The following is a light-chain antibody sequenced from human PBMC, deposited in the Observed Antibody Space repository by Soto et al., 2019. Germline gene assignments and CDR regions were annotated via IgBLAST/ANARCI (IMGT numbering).Light chain of an antibody. Sequence: DIQMTQSPSPLSASVGDRVSITCRASQSISRQLAWYQQKPGKAPNLLIYQASNLETGVPSRFTGSGSGTEFTLTISSLQPDDLATYYCRQYQSYWTFGQGTKVEVK. J-gene: IGKJ1*01. V-gene: IGKV1-5*03. CDR2: QAS. CDR1: QSISRQ. CDR3: RQYQSYWT.